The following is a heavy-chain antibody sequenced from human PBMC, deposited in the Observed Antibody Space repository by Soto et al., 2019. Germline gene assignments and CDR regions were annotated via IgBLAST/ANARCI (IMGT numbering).Heavy chain of an antibody. CDR2: IYYSGST. V-gene: IGHV4-59*01. CDR3: ARYASGRYPATHFDY. D-gene: IGHD3-10*01. CDR1: GGSINNYF. Sequence: QVQLQASGPGLVKPLETLSLTCTVSGGSINNYFWSWIRQPPGKGLEWIGYIYYSGSTNYNPSLRSRVTIAVDTSKTQYSQKENSVTAEDTAVYYCARYASGRYPATHFDYWGQGILVTVSP. J-gene: IGHJ4*02.